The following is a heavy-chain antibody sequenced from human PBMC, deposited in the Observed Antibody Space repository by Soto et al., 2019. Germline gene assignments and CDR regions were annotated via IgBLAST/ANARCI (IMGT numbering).Heavy chain of an antibody. V-gene: IGHV4-34*01. CDR3: ARGRYYYDSSGYSKRPRYYFDY. Sequence: QVQLQQWGAGLLKPSETLSLTCAVYGGSFSGYYWSWIRQPPGKGLEWIGEINHSGSTNYNPSHKSRVTISVETSKNQFALQLSSVTAADTAVYYCARGRYYYDSSGYSKRPRYYFDYWGQGTLVTVSS. D-gene: IGHD3-22*01. CDR2: INHSGST. J-gene: IGHJ4*02. CDR1: GGSFSGYY.